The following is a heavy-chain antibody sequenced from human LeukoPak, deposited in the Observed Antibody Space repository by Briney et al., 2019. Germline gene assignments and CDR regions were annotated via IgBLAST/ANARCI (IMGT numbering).Heavy chain of an antibody. CDR1: GYTFTSYG. CDR3: ARTTSGSYSDYFDY. CDR2: ISAYNGNT. D-gene: IGHD1-26*01. Sequence: ASVKVTCKGSGYTFTSYGISWVRQAPGQGLEWMGWISAYNGNTNYAQKLQGRVTMTTDTSTSKAYMELRSLRSDDTAVYCCARTTSGSYSDYFDYWGQGTLVTVSS. V-gene: IGHV1-18*01. J-gene: IGHJ4*02.